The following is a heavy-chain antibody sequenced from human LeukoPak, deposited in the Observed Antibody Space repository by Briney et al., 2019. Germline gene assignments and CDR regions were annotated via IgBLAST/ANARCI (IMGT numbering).Heavy chain of an antibody. Sequence: GGSLRLSCAASGFTFSSYEMNWVRQAPGKGLEWVSYISSSGSTIYYADSVKGRFTISRDNAKNSLYLQMNSLRAEGTAVYYCARDPEGSSGWYVDYWGQGTLVTVSS. CDR3: ARDPEGSSGWYVDY. J-gene: IGHJ4*02. CDR2: ISSSGSTI. CDR1: GFTFSSYE. V-gene: IGHV3-48*03. D-gene: IGHD6-19*01.